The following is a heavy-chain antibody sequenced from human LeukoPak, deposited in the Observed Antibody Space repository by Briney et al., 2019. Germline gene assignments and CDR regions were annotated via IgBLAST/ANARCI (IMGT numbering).Heavy chain of an antibody. V-gene: IGHV3-23*01. J-gene: IGHJ3*02. Sequence: GGSLRLSCAASGFTFGSFVMSWVRQAPGKGLEWVSAISGTSTSTYYADSVRGRFTISRDNSKNTVYLQMNNLRAEDTALYYCARESGYNPEPVAFDIWGQGTTVTVSS. CDR3: ARESGYNPEPVAFDI. CDR2: ISGTSTST. D-gene: IGHD5-24*01. CDR1: GFTFGSFV.